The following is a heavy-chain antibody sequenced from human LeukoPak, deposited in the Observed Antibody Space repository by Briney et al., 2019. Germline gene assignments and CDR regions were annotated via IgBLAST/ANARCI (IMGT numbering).Heavy chain of an antibody. CDR1: GGSISSDHYF. V-gene: IGHV4-61*02. D-gene: IGHD6-19*01. J-gene: IGHJ5*02. CDR3: AKGAGPPWFDP. CDR2: ISSTGRT. Sequence: NPSETLSLTCTVSGGSISSDHYFWSWIRQPAGKGLEWIGRISSTGRTDYNPSLTSRVTISVDTSKNQISMKLSSVTAADTAVYYCAKGAGPPWFDPWGQGTLVTVSS.